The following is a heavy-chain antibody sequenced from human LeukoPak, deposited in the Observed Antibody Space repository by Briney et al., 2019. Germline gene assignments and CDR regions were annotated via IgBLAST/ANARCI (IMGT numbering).Heavy chain of an antibody. Sequence: SVKVSCTASGGTFSSYAISWVRQAPGQGLEWMGRIIPILGIANYAQKFQGRVTITADKSTSTAYMELSSLRSEDTAVYYCARENDCSGGSCYSSGDYYYYYGMDVWGQGTTVTVSS. D-gene: IGHD2-15*01. CDR3: ARENDCSGGSCYSSGDYYYYYGMDV. CDR1: GGTFSSYA. J-gene: IGHJ6*02. V-gene: IGHV1-69*04. CDR2: IIPILGIA.